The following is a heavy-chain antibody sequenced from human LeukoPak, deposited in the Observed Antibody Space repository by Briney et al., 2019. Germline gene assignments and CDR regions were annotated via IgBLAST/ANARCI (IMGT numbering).Heavy chain of an antibody. CDR1: GIAVTTNY. Sequence: PGGSLRLSCAASGIAVTTNYLSWVRQAPGKGLEWVSVIYSGGSTSLADSVRGRFSVSRDKSKNTLHLQMNSLRVEDTAVYYCATSGNVSVGLRGFDYWGQGTLLIVSS. D-gene: IGHD3-10*01. J-gene: IGHJ4*02. CDR2: IYSGGST. V-gene: IGHV3-66*01. CDR3: ATSGNVSVGLRGFDY.